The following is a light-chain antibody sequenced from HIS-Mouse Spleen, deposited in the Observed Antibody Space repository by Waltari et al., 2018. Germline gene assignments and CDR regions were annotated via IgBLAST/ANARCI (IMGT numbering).Light chain of an antibody. CDR2: RNN. J-gene: IGLJ1*01. CDR3: AAWDDSLSGYV. CDR1: SSNIGSNY. Sequence: QSVLTQPPSASGTPGQRVTISCSGSSSNIGSNYVYWYQQLPGTAPKLLIYRNNQRASGVPGRVSGSKSGTSASLAISGLRSEDEADYYCAAWDDSLSGYVFGTGTKVTVL. V-gene: IGLV1-47*01.